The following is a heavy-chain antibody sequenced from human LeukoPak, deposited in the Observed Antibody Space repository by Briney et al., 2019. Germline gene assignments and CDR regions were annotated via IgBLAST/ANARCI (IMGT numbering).Heavy chain of an antibody. CDR2: IIPIFGTA. J-gene: IGHJ6*03. Sequence: GSSEEVSCKASGGTFSSYAISWVRQAPGQGLEWMGGIIPIFGTANYAQKFQGRVTITTDESTSTAYMELSSLRSEDTAVYYCARARSFGDYYYYYMDVWGKGTTVTVSS. V-gene: IGHV1-69*05. D-gene: IGHD3-16*01. CDR1: GGTFSSYA. CDR3: ARARSFGDYYYYYMDV.